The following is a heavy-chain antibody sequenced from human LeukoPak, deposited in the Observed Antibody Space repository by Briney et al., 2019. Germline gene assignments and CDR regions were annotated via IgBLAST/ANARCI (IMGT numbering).Heavy chain of an antibody. V-gene: IGHV4-34*01. Sequence: SETLSLTCAVYGGSFSGYYWNWIRQPPGKGLEWIGEIYHSGSTNYNPSLKSRVTMSVDTSKNQFSLKLRSVTAADTAVYYCARAPIVWSGQLFTYYLDYWGQGILVTVSS. CDR1: GGSFSGYY. D-gene: IGHD3-10*01. CDR3: ARAPIVWSGQLFTYYLDY. J-gene: IGHJ4*02. CDR2: IYHSGST.